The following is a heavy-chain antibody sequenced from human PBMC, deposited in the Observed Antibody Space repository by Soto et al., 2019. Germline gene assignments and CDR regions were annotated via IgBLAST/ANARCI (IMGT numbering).Heavy chain of an antibody. J-gene: IGHJ4*02. CDR3: ASSDMVRGVISFDY. CDR2: IYHSGNS. CDR1: GGSHSGYY. Sequence: SETLSLTCVVNGGSHSGYYWNWIRQPPGKGLEWIGDIYHSGNSNYNPSLKSRVTISVDTSKNQFSLKLSSVTAADTAVYYCASSDMVRGVISFDYWGQGTLVTVSS. V-gene: IGHV4-34*01. D-gene: IGHD3-10*01.